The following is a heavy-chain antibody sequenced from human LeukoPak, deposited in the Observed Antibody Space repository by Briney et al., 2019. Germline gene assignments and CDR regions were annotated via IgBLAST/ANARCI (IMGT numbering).Heavy chain of an antibody. CDR1: GGSISSYY. V-gene: IGHV4-4*07. CDR3: ARDKSRTYGSADAFDI. Sequence: SETLSLTCTVSGGSISSYYWNWIRQPAGKGLEWIGRIYTSGSTNYNPSLKSRVTMSVDTSKNQFSLKVSSVTAADTAVYYCARDKSRTYGSADAFDIWGQGTMVTVSS. CDR2: IYTSGST. J-gene: IGHJ3*02. D-gene: IGHD3-10*01.